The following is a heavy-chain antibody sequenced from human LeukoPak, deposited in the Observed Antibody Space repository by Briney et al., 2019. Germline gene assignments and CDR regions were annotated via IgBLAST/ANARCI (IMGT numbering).Heavy chain of an antibody. CDR3: ATDFGNWNYYDSSGPPDY. CDR1: GYTFTSYY. J-gene: IGHJ4*02. V-gene: IGHV1-46*01. Sequence: GASVKVSCKASGYTFTSYYMHWVRQAPGQGLEWMGIINPSGGSTSYAQKFQGRVTMTRDTSTSTVYMELSSLRSEDTAVYYCATDFGNWNYYDSSGPPDYWGQGTLVTVSS. CDR2: INPSGGST. D-gene: IGHD3-22*01.